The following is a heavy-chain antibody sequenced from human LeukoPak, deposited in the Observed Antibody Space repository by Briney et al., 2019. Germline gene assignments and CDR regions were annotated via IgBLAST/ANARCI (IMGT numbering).Heavy chain of an antibody. D-gene: IGHD2-15*01. CDR3: ARESRLGYCSGGNCYYQDDAFDI. CDR1: GFTFSCYY. CDR2: IKQDGSDK. Sequence: PGGSLRLSCAASGFTFSCYYMTWVRQAPGKGLEWVANIKQDGSDKYYVDSVKGRFTISRDNAKNSLYLQMNSLRAEDTAVYYCARESRLGYCSGGNCYYQDDAFDIWGQGTMVTVSS. V-gene: IGHV3-7*01. J-gene: IGHJ3*02.